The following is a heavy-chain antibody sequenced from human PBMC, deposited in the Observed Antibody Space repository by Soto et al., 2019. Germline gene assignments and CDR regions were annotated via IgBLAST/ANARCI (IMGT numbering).Heavy chain of an antibody. J-gene: IGHJ4*02. CDR1: GVSTSNHY. CDR2: IYYRGTT. CDR3: ARGGGSPYHDHEFDY. Sequence: QVQLQESGPGLVKPSETLSLTCSVSGVSTSNHYWTWIRKPPGQGPEWIGCIYYRGTTNYNASFNSRVTISLDTSKNPFSLKLTSVTTADTAVYYCARGGGSPYHDHEFDYWGQGILVTVSS. D-gene: IGHD2-2*01. V-gene: IGHV4-59*11.